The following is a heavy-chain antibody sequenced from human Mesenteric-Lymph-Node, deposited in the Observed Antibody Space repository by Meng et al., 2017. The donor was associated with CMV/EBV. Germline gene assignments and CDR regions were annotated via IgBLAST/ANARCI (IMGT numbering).Heavy chain of an antibody. CDR3: ARHLSDWSAYNSIDF. CDR1: GYSISSGYY. J-gene: IGHJ4*02. D-gene: IGHD3-3*01. CDR2: IYHSGST. Sequence: GSLRLSCTVSGYSISSGYYWGWIRQPPGKGLEWIGSIYHSGSTYYNPSLKSRVTISVDTSKNQFSLSLSSVTAADTAVYYCARHLSDWSAYNSIDFWGLGTLVTVSS. V-gene: IGHV4-38-2*02.